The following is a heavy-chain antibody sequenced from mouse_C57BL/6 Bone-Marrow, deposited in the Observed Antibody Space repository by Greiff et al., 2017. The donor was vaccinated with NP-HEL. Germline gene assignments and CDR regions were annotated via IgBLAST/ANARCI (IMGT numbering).Heavy chain of an antibody. CDR3: ARDYGSSSY. V-gene: IGHV5-4*01. D-gene: IGHD1-1*01. CDR1: GFTFSSYA. CDR2: ISDGGSYT. Sequence: EVKLMESGGGLVKPGGSLKLSCAASGFTFSSYAMSWVRQTPEKRLEWVATISDGGSYTYYPDNVKGRFTISRDNAKNNLYLQMGHLKSEDTAMYYCARDYGSSSYWGQGTLVTVSA. J-gene: IGHJ3*01.